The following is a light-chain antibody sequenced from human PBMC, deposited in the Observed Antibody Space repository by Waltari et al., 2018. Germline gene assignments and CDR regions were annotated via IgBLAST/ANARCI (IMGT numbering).Light chain of an antibody. CDR3: AAWDDSLNGPV. V-gene: IGLV1-44*01. J-gene: IGLJ1*01. Sequence: QSVVTQPPSASGTPGPRVTMSFSGSSPNIGTDAVTWYPQLPGTAPKLLIYSNNQRPSGVPDRFSGSKSGTSASLAISGLQSEDEADYYCAAWDDSLNGPVFGTGTKVTV. CDR2: SNN. CDR1: SPNIGTDA.